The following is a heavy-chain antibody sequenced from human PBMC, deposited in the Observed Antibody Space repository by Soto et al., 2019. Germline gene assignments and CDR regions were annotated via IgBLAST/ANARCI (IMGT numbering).Heavy chain of an antibody. CDR1: GGSFSGYY. Sequence: SETLSLTCAVYGGSFSGYYWSWIRQPPGKGLEWIGEINHSGSTNYNPSLKSRVTISVDTSKNQFSLKLSSVTAADTAVYYCARVTGYFDYWGQGTLVTVSS. J-gene: IGHJ4*02. CDR3: ARVTGYFDY. CDR2: INHSGST. V-gene: IGHV4-34*01.